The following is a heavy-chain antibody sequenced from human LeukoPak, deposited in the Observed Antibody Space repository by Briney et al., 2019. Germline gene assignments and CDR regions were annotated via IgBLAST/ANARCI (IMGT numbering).Heavy chain of an antibody. CDR1: GFTFSGSA. Sequence: GGSLRLSCAASGFTFSGSAMHWVRQAPGKGLEWVGRIKSKTDGGTTGYAAPVKGRFTISRDDSKNTLYLQMNSLKTEDTAVYYCTTLGQWDDSSDYSFDYWGQGTLVTVSS. J-gene: IGHJ4*02. CDR2: IKSKTDGGTT. V-gene: IGHV3-15*01. CDR3: TTLGQWDDSSDYSFDY. D-gene: IGHD3-22*01.